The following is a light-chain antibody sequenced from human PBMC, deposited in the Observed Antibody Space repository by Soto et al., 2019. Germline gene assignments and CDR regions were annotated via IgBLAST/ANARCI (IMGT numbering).Light chain of an antibody. CDR1: SSDVVNDLL. J-gene: IGLJ1*01. Sequence: QSVLTQPASVSGSPGQSITISCTGTSSDVVNDLLVSWYQQQPGKAPKLMIYEGTKRPAGVSDRFSGSKSGNTASLTISGLQADDEADYYCCLYIGATTYVFGTGTKLTVL. CDR2: EGT. V-gene: IGLV2-23*01. CDR3: CLYIGATTYV.